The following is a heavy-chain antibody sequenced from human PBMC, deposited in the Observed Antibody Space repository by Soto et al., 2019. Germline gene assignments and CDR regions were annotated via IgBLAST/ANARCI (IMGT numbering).Heavy chain of an antibody. CDR2: ISSDGRNK. Sequence: LRLSCVASGFSFSTYGMHWVRQAPGKGLEWVAVISSDGRNKYYADSVKGRFTISRDNSKNTLFLQMNSLRAEDTAVYYCAKDLSPGSADYYFDYWGQGTLVTVSS. V-gene: IGHV3-30*18. J-gene: IGHJ4*02. CDR1: GFSFSTYG. CDR3: AKDLSPGSADYYFDY.